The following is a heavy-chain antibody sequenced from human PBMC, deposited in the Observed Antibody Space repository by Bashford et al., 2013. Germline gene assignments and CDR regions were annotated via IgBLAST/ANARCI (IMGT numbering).Heavy chain of an antibody. Sequence: VRQAPGKGLVWVARITDGSGTDYADSVRGRFTISRDNAINTLYLQMNSLRAEDTALYYCVRDNFIASAYDHWGPEPGHRLL. CDR2: ITDGSGT. J-gene: IGHJ4*02. V-gene: IGHV3-74*01. CDR3: VRDNFIASAYDH. D-gene: IGHD6-13*01.